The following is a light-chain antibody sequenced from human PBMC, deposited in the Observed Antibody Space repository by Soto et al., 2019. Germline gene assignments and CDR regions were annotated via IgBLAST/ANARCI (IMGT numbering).Light chain of an antibody. J-gene: IGKJ4*01. CDR3: QPYNNWPLT. CDR2: DTS. CDR1: QGIGDT. Sequence: DIVMTQSPDSLAVSLGERATLSCRASQGIGDTLAWYQHKPGQTPRLPIYDTSTRATGVPTRFSGSRSGAEFTLTINSLQSEDFAVYYCQPYNNWPLTFGGGTKVDIK. V-gene: IGKV3-15*01.